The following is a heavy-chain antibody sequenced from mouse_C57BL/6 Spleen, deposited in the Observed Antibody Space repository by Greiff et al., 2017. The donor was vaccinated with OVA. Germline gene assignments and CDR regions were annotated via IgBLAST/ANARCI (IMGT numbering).Heavy chain of an antibody. J-gene: IGHJ1*03. V-gene: IGHV1-69*01. D-gene: IGHD1-1*01. CDR3: ASGLLPHWYFDV. CDR1: GYTFTSYS. CDR2: IDPSDSYT. Sequence: QVQLQQPGAELVMPGASVKLSCKASGYTFTSYSMHWVKQRPGQGLEWIGEIDPSDSYTNYNQKFKGKSTLTVDKSSSTAYMQLSSLTSEDSAVYYCASGLLPHWYFDVWGTGTTVTVSS.